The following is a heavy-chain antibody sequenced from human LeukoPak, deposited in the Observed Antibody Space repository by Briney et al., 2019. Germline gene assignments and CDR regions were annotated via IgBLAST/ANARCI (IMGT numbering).Heavy chain of an antibody. V-gene: IGHV4-39*01. J-gene: IGHJ4*02. CDR3: ASLGRWLQLDY. Sequence: PSEPLPLIRSVWGVPIWISRYFWPSVPQPPAKGQEWIGSIYYSGSTYYNPSLKSRVTISVDTSKNQFSLKLSSVTAADTAVYYCASLGRWLQLDYWGQGTLVTVSS. CDR1: GVPIWISRYF. D-gene: IGHD5-24*01. CDR2: IYYSGST.